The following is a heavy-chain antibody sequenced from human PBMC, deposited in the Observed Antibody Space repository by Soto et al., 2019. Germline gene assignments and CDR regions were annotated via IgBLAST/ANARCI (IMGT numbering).Heavy chain of an antibody. CDR3: AKLTYPSDSTGYYYGRVSGWIDS. D-gene: IGHD3-22*01. J-gene: IGHJ5*01. CDR1: GFMFSSYA. Sequence: PGGSLRLSCAASGFMFSSYAMSWVRQAPGKGLEWVSSISASGGTANLADSVEGRCTISRDNSKSTLYLQMNSLRAEDTAVYYCAKLTYPSDSTGYYYGRVSGWIDSWGQGTLVTVSS. V-gene: IGHV3-23*01. CDR2: ISASGGTA.